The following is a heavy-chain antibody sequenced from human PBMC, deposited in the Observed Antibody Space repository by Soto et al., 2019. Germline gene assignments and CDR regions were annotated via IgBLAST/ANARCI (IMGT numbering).Heavy chain of an antibody. CDR1: GFTFRSYA. D-gene: IGHD1-26*01. CDR2: LSGSGGTT. J-gene: IGHJ5*02. CDR3: AKDQGVVAAIRGEDFDH. Sequence: EVQLLESGGALVQPGGSLRLSCEASGFTFRSYAMNWVRQAPGKGLEWVSGLSGSGGTTYYEDSVKGRFTNSRDNSKNTMYLQMDRLRAEDTAVYYCAKDQGVVAAIRGEDFDHWGQGTLVTVSS. V-gene: IGHV3-23*01.